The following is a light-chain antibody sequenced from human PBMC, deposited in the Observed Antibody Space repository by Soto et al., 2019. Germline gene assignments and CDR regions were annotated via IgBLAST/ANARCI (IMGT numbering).Light chain of an antibody. V-gene: IGLV2-14*01. CDR2: EVS. CDR1: SSDVGDYNY. Sequence: QSALTQPASVSGSPGQSITISCTGTSSDVGDYNYVSWYQQHPGKAPKLMIYEVSNRPSGVSKRFSGSKSGKTASLTISGLQYEDEADDYCSSYTSSNTCVFGGGTKLTVL. J-gene: IGLJ3*02. CDR3: SSYTSSNTCV.